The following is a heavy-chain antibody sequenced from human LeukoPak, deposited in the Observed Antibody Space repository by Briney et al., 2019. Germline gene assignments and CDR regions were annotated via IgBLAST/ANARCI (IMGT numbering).Heavy chain of an antibody. CDR2: ISWDGGST. J-gene: IGHJ2*01. V-gene: IGHV3-43*01. CDR1: GFTFDDYT. Sequence: GGSLRLSCAASGFTFDDYTMHWVRQAPGKGLEWVSLISWDGGSTYYADSVKGRFTISRDNAKNSLYLQMNSLRAEDTALYYCAKDILATVTTDWYFDLWGRGTLVTVSS. CDR3: AKDILATVTTDWYFDL. D-gene: IGHD4-17*01.